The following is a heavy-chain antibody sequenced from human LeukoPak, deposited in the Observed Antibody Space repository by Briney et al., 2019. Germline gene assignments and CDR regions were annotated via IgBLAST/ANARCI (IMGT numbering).Heavy chain of an antibody. CDR2: IRYDGSNK. D-gene: IGHD4-11*01. V-gene: IGHV3-30*02. Sequence: GGSLRLSCAASGLTFSSYGMHWARQAPGKGLEWVAFIRYDGSNKYYADSVKGRFTISRDNSKNTLYLQMNSLRAEDTAVYYCANQATVTLWGQGTLVTVSS. CDR3: ANQATVTL. J-gene: IGHJ4*02. CDR1: GLTFSSYG.